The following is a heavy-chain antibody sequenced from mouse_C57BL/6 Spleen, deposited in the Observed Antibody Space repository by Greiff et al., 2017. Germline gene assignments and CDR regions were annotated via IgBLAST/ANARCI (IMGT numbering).Heavy chain of an antibody. CDR1: GYTFTDYY. CDR3: ARGSSGYGYYYAMDY. V-gene: IGHV1-26*01. J-gene: IGHJ4*01. D-gene: IGHD3-2*02. CDR2: INPNNGGT. Sequence: EVQLQQSGPELVKPGASVKISCKASGYTFTDYYMNWVKQSHGKSLEWIGDINPNNGGTSYNQKFKGKATLTVDKSSSTAYMELRSLTSEDSAVYYCARGSSGYGYYYAMDYWGQGTSVTVSS.